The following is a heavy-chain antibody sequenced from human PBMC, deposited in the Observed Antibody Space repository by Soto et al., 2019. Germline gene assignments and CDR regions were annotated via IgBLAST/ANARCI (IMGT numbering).Heavy chain of an antibody. CDR2: ISYSGTT. D-gene: IGHD1-7*01. Sequence: QVQLQESGPGLVKPSETLSLTCSVSGGSVSSSSYYWGWIRQPPAKGLEWIGHISYSGTTSYNPSLKSRVTTSVHTSKSQFSLTSTAVTAADTAVSYCARALNNWDYVNIWGQATMVTVS. J-gene: IGHJ3*02. CDR3: ARALNNWDYVNI. V-gene: IGHV4-61*01. CDR1: GGSVSSSSYY.